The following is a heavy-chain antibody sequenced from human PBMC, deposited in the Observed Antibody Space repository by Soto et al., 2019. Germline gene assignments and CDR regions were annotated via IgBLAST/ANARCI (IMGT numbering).Heavy chain of an antibody. CDR2: IYYSGST. CDR1: GGSISSGDYY. V-gene: IGHV4-30-4*01. Sequence: PSETLSLTCTVSGGSISSGDYYWSWLRQPPGKCLEWIGYIYYSGSTYYNPSLKSRVTISVDTSKNQFSLKLSSVTAADTAVYYCAGLQSMRLSGLDPWGQGTLVTVSS. J-gene: IGHJ5*02. D-gene: IGHD3-16*02. CDR3: AGLQSMRLSGLDP.